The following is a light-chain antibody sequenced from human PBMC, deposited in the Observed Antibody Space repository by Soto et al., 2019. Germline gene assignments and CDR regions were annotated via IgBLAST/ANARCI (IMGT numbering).Light chain of an antibody. CDR2: RAS. V-gene: IGKV1-39*01. CDR1: QTISTF. CDR3: QQSYSSPPWT. J-gene: IGKJ1*01. Sequence: DIEMTQSPSSLSASVGDRVTISCRASQTISTFLNWYQQKPGTAPRLLIYRASSVNSGVPPRFSGSGSGRDFTLPISSLRPEDIASYFCQQSYSSPPWTFGQGTE.